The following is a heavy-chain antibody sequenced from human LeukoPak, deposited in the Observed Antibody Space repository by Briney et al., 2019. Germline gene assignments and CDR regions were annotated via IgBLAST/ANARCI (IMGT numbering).Heavy chain of an antibody. D-gene: IGHD1-26*01. Sequence: PGGSLRLSCAASGFTFSSYAKHWVRQAPGKGLEYVSAISSNGGSTFYANSVKGRFTISRDTSKNTLYLQMGSLRADDMAVYYCVRVSGSYGYWGQGTLVTVSS. CDR1: GFTFSSYA. CDR3: VRVSGSYGY. V-gene: IGHV3-64*01. CDR2: ISSNGGST. J-gene: IGHJ4*02.